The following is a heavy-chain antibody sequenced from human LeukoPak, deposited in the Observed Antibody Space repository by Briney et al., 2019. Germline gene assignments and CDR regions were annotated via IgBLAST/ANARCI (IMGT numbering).Heavy chain of an antibody. Sequence: SGGSLKLSCAASGFTFSGSAMHWVRQASGKGLEWVGRIRSKANNYATAYAASVKGRFTISRDDSNNMAYLQMNSLKTEDTAVYYCIYCSGDCYLYGMDVWGQGTTVTVSS. J-gene: IGHJ6*02. D-gene: IGHD2-15*01. CDR3: IYCSGDCYLYGMDV. CDR1: GFTFSGSA. V-gene: IGHV3-73*01. CDR2: IRSKANNYAT.